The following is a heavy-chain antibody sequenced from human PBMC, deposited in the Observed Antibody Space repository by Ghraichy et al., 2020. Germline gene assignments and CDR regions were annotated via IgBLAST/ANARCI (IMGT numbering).Heavy chain of an antibody. CDR2: IYYTGSA. Sequence: SETLSLTCTVSGGYSSTYYWSWIRQPPGKGLELIGYIYYTGSANYNPSLKSRVTLSVDTSKSQFSLKMSSVTAAATAMYCCARVNHYYGTDVWGQGTTVTVSS. CDR1: GGYSSTYY. V-gene: IGHV4-59*01. D-gene: IGHD1-14*01. J-gene: IGHJ6*02. CDR3: ARVNHYYGTDV.